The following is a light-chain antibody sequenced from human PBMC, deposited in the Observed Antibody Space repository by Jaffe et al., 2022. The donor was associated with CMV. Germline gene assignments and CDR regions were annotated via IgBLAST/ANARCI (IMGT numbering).Light chain of an antibody. V-gene: IGKV3-11*01. J-gene: IGKJ4*01. Sequence: EIVLTQSPATLSLSPGERVTLSCRASRSIGTYLTWFQQRPGQAPRLLIYDAFNRATGIPARFSGSGSGTDFTLTISSLEPEDFAVYYCQQRSEWPLTFGGGTKVDIK. CDR2: DAF. CDR3: QQRSEWPLT. CDR1: RSIGTY.